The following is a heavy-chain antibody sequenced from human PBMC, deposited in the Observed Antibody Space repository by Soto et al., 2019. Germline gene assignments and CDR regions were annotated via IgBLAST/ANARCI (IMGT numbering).Heavy chain of an antibody. V-gene: IGHV4-39*07. CDR2: IFYRGNT. Sequence: SETLSLTCTVSGGSVRGSLYYWGWIRQPPGKGLEWIGNIFYRGNTYHNPSPKSRVTMSVDTSKNQFSLKLSSVTAADTAVYYCAREDAYYDSSGYYTPYFDYWGQGTLVTVSS. D-gene: IGHD3-22*01. CDR3: AREDAYYDSSGYYTPYFDY. CDR1: GGSVRGSLYY. J-gene: IGHJ4*02.